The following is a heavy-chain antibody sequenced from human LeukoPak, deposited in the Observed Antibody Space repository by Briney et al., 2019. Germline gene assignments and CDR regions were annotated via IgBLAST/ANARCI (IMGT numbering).Heavy chain of an antibody. J-gene: IGHJ4*02. V-gene: IGHV3-74*01. CDR1: GFTFSSYW. D-gene: IGHD2-15*01. CDR3: VAGCSGGSCYPGY. Sequence: PGGSLRLSCAASGFTFSSYWMHWVRQAPGKGLVWVSHINSDGSSTNYADSVKGRFTISRGNAKKTLYLQMNSLRAEDTAVYYCVAGCSGGSCYPGYWGQGTLATVSS. CDR2: INSDGSST.